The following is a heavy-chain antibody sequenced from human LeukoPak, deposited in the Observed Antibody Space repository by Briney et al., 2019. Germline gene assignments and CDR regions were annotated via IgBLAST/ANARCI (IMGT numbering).Heavy chain of an antibody. J-gene: IGHJ4*02. CDR1: GFTVSSNY. D-gene: IGHD4-17*01. Sequence: PGGSLRLSCAASGFTVSSNYMNWVRQAPGKGLEWVSVIYSGGATYYADSVKGRFTISRDISKSTVYLQMNSLRAEDSAVYYCARGYGPDYWGQGTLVTVSS. V-gene: IGHV3-53*01. CDR3: ARGYGPDY. CDR2: IYSGGAT.